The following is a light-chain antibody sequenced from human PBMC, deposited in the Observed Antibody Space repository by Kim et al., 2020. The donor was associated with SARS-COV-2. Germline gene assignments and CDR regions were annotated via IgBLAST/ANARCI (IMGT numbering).Light chain of an antibody. CDR2: DAS. J-gene: IGKJ4*01. CDR1: QSVTTY. V-gene: IGKV3-11*01. Sequence: EIVLTQSPATLSLSPGERATVSCRASQSVTTYLAWYQQKPGQAPRLLIYDASNRATGIPARFSGSGSGTDFTLTISSLEPEDFAVYYCQQRYSWPLTFGGGTKVEI. CDR3: QQRYSWPLT.